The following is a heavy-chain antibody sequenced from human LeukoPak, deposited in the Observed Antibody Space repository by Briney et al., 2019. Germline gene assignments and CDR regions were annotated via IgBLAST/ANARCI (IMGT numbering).Heavy chain of an antibody. CDR1: GGSISSYY. J-gene: IGHJ5*02. V-gene: IGHV4-59*01. CDR3: ARVVVYGDYPSWFDP. D-gene: IGHD4-17*01. Sequence: SETLSLTCTVSGGSISSYYWSWIRQPPGKGLEWIGYVYYSGSTNYNPSLKSRVTISVDTSKNQFSLKLSPVTAADTAVYYCARVVVYGDYPSWFDPWGQGTLVTVSS. CDR2: VYYSGST.